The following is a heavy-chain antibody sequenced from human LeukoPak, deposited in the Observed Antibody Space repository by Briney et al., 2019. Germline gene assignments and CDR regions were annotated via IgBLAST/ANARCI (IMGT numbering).Heavy chain of an antibody. J-gene: IGHJ4*02. CDR2: ISYDGSNK. D-gene: IGHD3-22*01. V-gene: IGHV3-30*18. CDR1: GFTFSSYG. Sequence: PGGSLRLSCAASGFTFSSYGMHWVRQAPGKGLEWVAVISYDGSNKYYADSVKGRFTISRDNSKNTLYLQMNSLRAEDTAVYYCAKDLHYYDSSGYSSYFDYWGQGTLVTVSS. CDR3: AKDLHYYDSSGYSSYFDY.